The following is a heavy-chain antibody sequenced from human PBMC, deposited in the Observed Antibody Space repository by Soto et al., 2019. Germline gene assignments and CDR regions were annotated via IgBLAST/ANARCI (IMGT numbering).Heavy chain of an antibody. CDR1: GGSISSSNW. J-gene: IGHJ6*02. CDR2: IYHSGST. Sequence: QVQLQESGPGLVKPSGTLSLTCAVSGGSISSSNWWSWVRQPPGKGLEWIGEIYHSGSTNYNPSLKSRVTISVAKSKNQFSLKLSSVTAADTAVDYCAREQLLRYYGMDVWGQGTTVTVSS. V-gene: IGHV4-4*02. D-gene: IGHD2-15*01. CDR3: AREQLLRYYGMDV.